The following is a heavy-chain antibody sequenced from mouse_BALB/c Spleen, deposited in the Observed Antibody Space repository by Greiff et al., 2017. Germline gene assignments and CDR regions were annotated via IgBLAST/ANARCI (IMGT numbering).Heavy chain of an antibody. CDR3: ARYNYRYDFDY. CDR2: INPSTGYT. J-gene: IGHJ2*01. Sequence: QVQLKQSGAELAKPGASVKMSCKASGYTFTSYWMHWVKQRPGQGLEWIGYINPSTGYTEYNQKFKDKATLTADKSSSTAYMQLSSLTSEDSAVYYCARYNYRYDFDYWGQGTTLTVSS. V-gene: IGHV1-7*01. D-gene: IGHD2-14*01. CDR1: GYTFTSYW.